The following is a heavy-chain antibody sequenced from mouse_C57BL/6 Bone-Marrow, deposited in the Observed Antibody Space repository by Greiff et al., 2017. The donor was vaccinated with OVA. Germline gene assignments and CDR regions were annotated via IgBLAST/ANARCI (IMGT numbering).Heavy chain of an antibody. J-gene: IGHJ2*01. CDR1: GYTFTSYW. D-gene: IGHD2-5*01. CDR3: ARLGDSNYEIDY. CDR2: INPSSGYT. V-gene: IGHV1-7*01. Sequence: VQVVESGAELAKPGASVKLSCKASGYTFTSYWMHWVKQRPGQGLEWIGYINPSSGYTKYNQKFKDKATLTADKSSSTAYMQRSSLTYEDSAVYYCARLGDSNYEIDYWGQGTTLTVSS.